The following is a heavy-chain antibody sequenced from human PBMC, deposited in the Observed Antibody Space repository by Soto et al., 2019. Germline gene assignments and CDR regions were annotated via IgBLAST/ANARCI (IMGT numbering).Heavy chain of an antibody. Sequence: GGSLRLSCASSGFTLGKYTMGWVRQAPGKGLEWVAESYSTGGTEYADSVKGRFTISRDNSKNTLFLQMNSLGVEDTALYYCARDREPDGIWTFDCWGQGTLVTVSS. CDR1: GFTLGKYT. D-gene: IGHD3-3*01. V-gene: IGHV3-23*01. CDR3: ARDREPDGIWTFDC. CDR2: SYSTGGT. J-gene: IGHJ4*02.